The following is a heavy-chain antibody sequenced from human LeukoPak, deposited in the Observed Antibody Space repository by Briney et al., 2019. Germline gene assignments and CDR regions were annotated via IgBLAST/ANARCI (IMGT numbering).Heavy chain of an antibody. Sequence: PGGSLTLSCAAPGFTFSGSAMHWVRQASGKRLEWVGRIRSKVNNYATAYAASVKDRFTISRDDSRNTAYLQMNSLKTEDTAVYYCTTQYSSGLPGYWGQGTLVTVSS. CDR1: GFTFSGSA. CDR2: IRSKVNNYAT. D-gene: IGHD6-19*01. V-gene: IGHV3-73*01. J-gene: IGHJ4*02. CDR3: TTQYSSGLPGY.